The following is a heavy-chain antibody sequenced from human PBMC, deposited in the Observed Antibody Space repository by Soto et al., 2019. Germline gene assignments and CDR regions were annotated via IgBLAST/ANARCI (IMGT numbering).Heavy chain of an antibody. J-gene: IGHJ3*02. Sequence: ASVKVSCKASGYTFTSYGISWVRQAPGQGLEWMGWISAYNGNTNYAQKLQGRVTMTTDTSTSTACMELRSLRSDDTAVYYCAREGYCSSTSCYPAPNDAFDIWGQGTMVTVSS. CDR2: ISAYNGNT. CDR3: AREGYCSSTSCYPAPNDAFDI. CDR1: GYTFTSYG. D-gene: IGHD2-2*01. V-gene: IGHV1-18*01.